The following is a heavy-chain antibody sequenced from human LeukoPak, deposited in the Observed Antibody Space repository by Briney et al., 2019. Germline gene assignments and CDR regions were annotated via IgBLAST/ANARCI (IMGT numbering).Heavy chain of an antibody. CDR2: IHDSGSP. D-gene: IGHD3-3*01. CDR3: ASFTIFGVVIDSTLVQGHWFDP. CDR1: GYSVNNAYY. Sequence: SETLALTCAVSGYSVNNAYYWGWIRQPPGKGLEWIASIHDSGSPYYNPSLKSRVTISGDRSKNQFSLKLSSVTAADTAVYYCASFTIFGVVIDSTLVQGHWFDPWGQGTLVTVSS. J-gene: IGHJ5*02. V-gene: IGHV4-38-2*01.